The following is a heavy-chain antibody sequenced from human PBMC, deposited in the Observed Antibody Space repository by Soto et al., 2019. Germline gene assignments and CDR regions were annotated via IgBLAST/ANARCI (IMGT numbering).Heavy chain of an antibody. J-gene: IGHJ4*02. Sequence: ASVKVACKASGYTFTSYDINWVRQVTGQRPEWLGWMNPNSGNTGYAQKFQGRVTMTRDTSINTAYLQLTSLRSEDTGIYYCASKIPDTAGFDKWGQGILVTVSS. V-gene: IGHV1-8*01. CDR2: MNPNSGNT. CDR3: ASKIPDTAGFDK. D-gene: IGHD6-19*01. CDR1: GYTFTSYD.